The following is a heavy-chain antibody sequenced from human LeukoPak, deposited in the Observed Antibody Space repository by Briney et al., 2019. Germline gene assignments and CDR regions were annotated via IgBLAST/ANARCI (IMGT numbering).Heavy chain of an antibody. D-gene: IGHD5-12*01. V-gene: IGHV4-59*01. CDR1: GGSISSYY. J-gene: IGHJ4*02. CDR2: IYYSGST. CDR3: ARGRYGGYPDFDY. Sequence: SETLSFTCTVSGGSISSYYWSWIRQPPGKGLEWIGYIYYSGSTNYNPSLKSRVTISVDTSKNQFSLKLSSVTAADTAVYYCARGRYGGYPDFDYWGQGTLVTVSS.